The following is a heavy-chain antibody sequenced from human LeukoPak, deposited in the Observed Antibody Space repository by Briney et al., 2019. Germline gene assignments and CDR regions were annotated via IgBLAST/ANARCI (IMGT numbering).Heavy chain of an antibody. CDR2: LFYDGSNE. CDR1: GVTLTTSG. Sequence: GGSLRLSCAASGVTLTTSGIHWVRQAPGKGLEWVAVLFYDGSNEFYSDSVKGRFTISRDTAKNMVYLQMSSLGAEDTGVYYCTKDQGGNFGPFDYWGQGTLFAVSS. V-gene: IGHV3-33*06. CDR3: TKDQGGNFGPFDY. D-gene: IGHD4-23*01. J-gene: IGHJ4*02.